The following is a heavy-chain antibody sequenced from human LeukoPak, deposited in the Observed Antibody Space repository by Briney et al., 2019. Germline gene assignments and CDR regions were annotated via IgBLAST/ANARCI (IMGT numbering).Heavy chain of an antibody. J-gene: IGHJ3*02. V-gene: IGHV1-46*01. CDR2: INPSGGST. Sequence: ASVKVSCKASGYTFTGYYMHWVRQAPGQGVECMGIINPSGGSTSYAQKFQGRVTMTRDTSTSTVYMELSSLRSEDTAVYYCATDFRWGSYARVGAFDIWGQGTMVTVSS. CDR3: ATDFRWGSYARVGAFDI. D-gene: IGHD3-16*01. CDR1: GYTFTGYY.